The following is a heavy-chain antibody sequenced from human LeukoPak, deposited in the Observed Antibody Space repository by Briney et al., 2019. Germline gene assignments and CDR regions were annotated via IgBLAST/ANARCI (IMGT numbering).Heavy chain of an antibody. CDR1: GFTFNYYD. CDR3: ARGVSYYYDNSGHPGWYFDL. Sequence: PGGSLRLSCAVSGFTFNYYDMHWVRHPPGKRLEWVSAIRTTGDTHYPDSVKGRFAMSREDAKNSVHLQMNTLRAGDTAVYYCARGVSYYYDNSGHPGWYFDLWGRGTLVTVSS. D-gene: IGHD3-22*01. V-gene: IGHV3-13*01. J-gene: IGHJ2*01. CDR2: IRTTGDT.